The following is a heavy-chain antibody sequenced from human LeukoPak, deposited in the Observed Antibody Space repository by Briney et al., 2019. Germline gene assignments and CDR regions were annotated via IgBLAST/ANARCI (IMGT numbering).Heavy chain of an antibody. CDR1: GFILSDYN. V-gene: IGHV3-21*01. J-gene: IGHJ4*02. Sequence: PGGSLRLSCAASGFILSDYNMNWVRQAPGKGLEWVSFIAISGTYITYADSVKGRFTTSRDNAKNSLYLQMNSLRAEDTAVYYCARDLSATARAYDYWGQGTLVTVSS. CDR3: ARDLSATARAYDY. CDR2: IAISGTYI. D-gene: IGHD2-15*01.